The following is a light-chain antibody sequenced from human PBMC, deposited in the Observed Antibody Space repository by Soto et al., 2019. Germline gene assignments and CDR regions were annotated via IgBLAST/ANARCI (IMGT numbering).Light chain of an antibody. CDR1: QSISAW. CDR2: DAS. CDR3: QQYNNYST. Sequence: DIQMTQSPSTLSASVGDRVTITCRASQSISAWLAWFQLKPGKAPKLLIYDASSLESGVPSRFSGSGSGTEFTLTISSLQPDDFATYYCQQYNNYSTFGQGTKVEIK. V-gene: IGKV1-5*01. J-gene: IGKJ1*01.